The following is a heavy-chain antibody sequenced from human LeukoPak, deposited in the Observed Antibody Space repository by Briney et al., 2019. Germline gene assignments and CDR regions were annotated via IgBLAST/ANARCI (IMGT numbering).Heavy chain of an antibody. D-gene: IGHD5-12*01. CDR1: GASISNNRYY. CDR2: IYFGGNT. J-gene: IGHJ4*02. CDR3: ARRTIVATIDY. Sequence: SETLSLTCTASGASISNNRYYWAWLRQPPGGALEWIGSIYFGGNTFYNPSLKSRVTISIDTSKNQFSLRLSSVTAVDTAIYYCARRTIVATIDYWGQGMLVTVSS. V-gene: IGHV4-39*01.